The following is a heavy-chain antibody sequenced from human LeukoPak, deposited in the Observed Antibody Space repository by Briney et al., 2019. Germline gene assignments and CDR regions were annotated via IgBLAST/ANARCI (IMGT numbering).Heavy chain of an antibody. J-gene: IGHJ3*02. D-gene: IGHD1-26*01. V-gene: IGHV3-48*01. CDR3: ARSGSYGLHDAFDI. CDR1: GFTFSSYS. Sequence: GGSLRLSCAASGFTFSSYSMNWVRQAPGKGLEWVSYIGSSSSTIYYADSVKGRFTISRDNAKNSLYLQMNSLRAEDTAVYYCARSGSYGLHDAFDIWGQGTMVTVSS. CDR2: IGSSSSTI.